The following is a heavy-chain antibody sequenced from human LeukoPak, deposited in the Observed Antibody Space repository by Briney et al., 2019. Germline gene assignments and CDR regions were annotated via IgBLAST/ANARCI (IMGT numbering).Heavy chain of an antibody. J-gene: IGHJ2*01. CDR3: ARTGRRGYFDI. CDR1: GASITDYY. CDR2: LLYSGSA. D-gene: IGHD1-14*01. V-gene: IGHV4-59*01. Sequence: PSETLSLTCNVSGASITDYYWSWVRQSPEKGLEWIASLLYSGSAHYNPSLRSRVAMSGDTSNNQFSLILAPVTTTDTAVYFCARTGRRGYFDIWGRGTLVTVSS.